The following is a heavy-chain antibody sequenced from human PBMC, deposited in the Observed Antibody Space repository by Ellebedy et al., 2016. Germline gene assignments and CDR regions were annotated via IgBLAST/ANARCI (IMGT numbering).Heavy chain of an antibody. J-gene: IGHJ4*02. D-gene: IGHD4/OR15-4a*01. V-gene: IGHV4-31*03. CDR2: IYEGGTT. CDR1: GGSIGSRGYY. Sequence: SETLSLTXTVSGGSIGSRGYYWTWIRQHPGKGLEWIGYIYEGGTTNYNPSLESRVTISADTSKNEFSLKLNSVTAADTAVYYCARERDYRYSDYWGQGTLVTVSS. CDR3: ARERDYRYSDY.